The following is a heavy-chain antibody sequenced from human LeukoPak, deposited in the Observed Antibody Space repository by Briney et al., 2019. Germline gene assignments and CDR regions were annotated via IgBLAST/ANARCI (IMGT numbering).Heavy chain of an antibody. CDR1: GFTSSNAW. Sequence: GGSLRLSCAVSGFTSSNAWMSWVRQAPGKGLEWVGRIKSKTDGGTTDYAAPVKGRFTISRDDSKNTLYLQMNSLKTEDTAVYYCTTTYYDFWSGYPYFDYWGQGTLVTVSS. V-gene: IGHV3-15*01. J-gene: IGHJ4*02. CDR2: IKSKTDGGTT. CDR3: TTTYYDFWSGYPYFDY. D-gene: IGHD3-3*01.